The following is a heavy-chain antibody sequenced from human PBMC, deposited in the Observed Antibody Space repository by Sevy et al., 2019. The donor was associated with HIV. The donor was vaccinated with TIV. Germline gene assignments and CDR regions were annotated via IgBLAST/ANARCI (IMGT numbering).Heavy chain of an antibody. CDR2: IGXEXSNK. J-gene: IGHJ5*02. V-gene: IGHV3-33*01. Sequence: GXSLXLXXXAXXXXXXXXGXXXVRQAPXXXLEXXXXIGXEXSNKYYADSVKGRFTISRDNSKNTLFLQMDSLRAEDTAVYYCARDXRMYGXXLXAXXXXWGQGTLVTVSS. CDR1: XXXXXXXG. CDR3: ARDXRMYGXXLXAXXXX. D-gene: IGHD2-8*01.